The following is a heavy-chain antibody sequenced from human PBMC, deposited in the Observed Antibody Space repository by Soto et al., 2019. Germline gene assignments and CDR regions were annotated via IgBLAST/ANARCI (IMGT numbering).Heavy chain of an antibody. Sequence: GGSLRLSCAASGFDFSSYAMSWVRQAPGKGLECISLISGTGVPTLYAESVKGRFSVSRDNSKDTLFLEMNNLGVDDTAMYYCAKSFCSSSSCFFLWVDPWGPGTLVTVSS. V-gene: IGHV3-23*01. CDR1: GFDFSSYA. J-gene: IGHJ5*02. CDR3: AKSFCSSSSCFFLWVDP. CDR2: ISGTGVPT. D-gene: IGHD2-2*01.